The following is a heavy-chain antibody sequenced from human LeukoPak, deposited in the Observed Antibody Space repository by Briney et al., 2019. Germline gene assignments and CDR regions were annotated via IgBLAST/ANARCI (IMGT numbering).Heavy chain of an antibody. V-gene: IGHV3-23*01. CDR3: ARDMGWQQFDQ. J-gene: IGHJ4*02. CDR1: GFTFSSYG. D-gene: IGHD5-24*01. Sequence: EGTLRLSCAASGFTFSSYGMSWVRQAPGKGLEWVSAISGSGGSTYYADSVKGRFTISRDNSKNTLYLQMNSLRAEDTAVYYCARDMGWQQFDQWGQGTLVTVSS. CDR2: ISGSGGST.